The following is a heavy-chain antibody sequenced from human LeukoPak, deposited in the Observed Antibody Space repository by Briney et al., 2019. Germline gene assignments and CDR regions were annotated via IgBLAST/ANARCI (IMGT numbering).Heavy chain of an antibody. J-gene: IGHJ4*02. Sequence: GSLRLSCAASGFTFSSYGMHWVRQAPGKGLEWGAVIWYDGSNKYYADYLKGRFTISRDNSKNTLYLQMNSLRAEDTAVYYCASFVYGGGWSDSIWDYWGQGTLVTVSS. CDR2: IWYDGSNK. CDR3: ASFVYGGGWSDSIWDY. V-gene: IGHV3-33*01. D-gene: IGHD2-8*01. CDR1: GFTFSSYG.